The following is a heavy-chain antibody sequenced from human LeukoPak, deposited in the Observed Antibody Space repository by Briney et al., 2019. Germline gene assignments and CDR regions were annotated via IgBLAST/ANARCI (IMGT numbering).Heavy chain of an antibody. J-gene: IGHJ4*02. V-gene: IGHV3-23*01. Sequence: GGSLRLSCAASGFTFSSYAMSWVRQAPGKGLEWVSTISGSGGSTYYADSVKGRFTISRDNSKNTLYLQMNSLRAEDTAIYYCAKTLSPYGSGSPLLHYWGQGALVTVSS. CDR2: ISGSGGST. D-gene: IGHD3-10*01. CDR3: AKTLSPYGSGSPLLHY. CDR1: GFTFSSYA.